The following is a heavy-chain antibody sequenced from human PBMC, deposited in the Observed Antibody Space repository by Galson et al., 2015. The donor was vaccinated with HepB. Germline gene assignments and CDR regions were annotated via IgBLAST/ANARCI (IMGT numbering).Heavy chain of an antibody. CDR3: ARDLPIFGGWFDP. Sequence: SVKASCKASGYTFTSYYMHWVRQAPGQGLEWMGIINPGGGSTSYAQKFQGRVTMTRDTSTSTVYMELSSLRSEDTAVYYCARDLPIFGGWFDPWGQGTLVTVSS. J-gene: IGHJ5*02. V-gene: IGHV1-46*01. D-gene: IGHD3-3*01. CDR1: GYTFTSYY. CDR2: INPGGGST.